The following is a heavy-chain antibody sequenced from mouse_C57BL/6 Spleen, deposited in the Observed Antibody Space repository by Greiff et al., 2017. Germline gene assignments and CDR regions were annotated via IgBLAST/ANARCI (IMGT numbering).Heavy chain of an antibody. Sequence: VQLQQSGAELVRPGASVTLSCKASGYTFTDYEMHWVKQTPVHGLEWIGAIDPETGGPAYNQKFKGKAILTADKSSSTAYMELRSLTSEDSAVXYCTRITTVVERVLYFDVWGTGTTVTVSS. D-gene: IGHD1-1*01. CDR2: IDPETGGP. V-gene: IGHV1-15*01. CDR3: TRITTVVERVLYFDV. CDR1: GYTFTDYE. J-gene: IGHJ1*03.